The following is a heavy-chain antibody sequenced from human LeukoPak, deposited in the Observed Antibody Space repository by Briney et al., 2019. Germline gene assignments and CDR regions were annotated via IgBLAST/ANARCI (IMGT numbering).Heavy chain of an antibody. CDR2: FDPEDGET. CDR1: GHSLNEIS. D-gene: IGHD5-24*01. V-gene: IGHV1-24*01. CDR3: ATGATIPAGFDF. Sequence: ASVKVSCKVSGHSLNEISMYWVRQAPGKGLECMGVFDPEDGETIYEQRFKGRLTLTGDTSTDTVYMEMSRLRPEDTAVYYCATGATIPAGFDFWGQGTLVTVSS. J-gene: IGHJ4*02.